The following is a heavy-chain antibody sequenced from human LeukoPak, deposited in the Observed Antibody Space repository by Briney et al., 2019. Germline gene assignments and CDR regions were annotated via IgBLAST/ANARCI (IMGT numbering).Heavy chain of an antibody. Sequence: GGSLRLPCAASGFTFSSYAMHWVRQAPGKGLEWVAVISYDGSNKYYADSVKGRFTISRDNSKNTLYLQMNSLRAEDTAVYYCARDKLVTIFDYWGQGTLVTVSS. CDR2: ISYDGSNK. CDR3: ARDKLVTIFDY. V-gene: IGHV3-30-3*01. CDR1: GFTFSSYA. D-gene: IGHD3-9*01. J-gene: IGHJ4*02.